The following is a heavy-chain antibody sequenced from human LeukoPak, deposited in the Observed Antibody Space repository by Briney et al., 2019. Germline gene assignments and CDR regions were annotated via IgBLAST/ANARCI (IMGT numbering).Heavy chain of an antibody. CDR1: GGSISNYH. J-gene: IGHJ4*02. D-gene: IGHD1-20*01. CDR3: TRGPDNWNSFFDY. CDR2: IYYLGST. V-gene: IGHV4-59*01. Sequence: PSETLSLTCSVSGGSISNYHWSWIRQPPGKGLEWIGYIYYLGSTNYNPSLKSRVSISVDTSKNQFSLKLNSVSVADTAVYYCTRGPDNWNSFFDYWGQGTLVTVSS.